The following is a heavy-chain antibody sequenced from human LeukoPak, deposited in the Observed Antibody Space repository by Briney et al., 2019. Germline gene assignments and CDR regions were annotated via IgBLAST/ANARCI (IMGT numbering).Heavy chain of an antibody. CDR1: GYTFTGYY. CDR3: ARDKGEMATIIGY. D-gene: IGHD5-24*01. Sequence: ASVKVSCKASGYTFTGYYMHWVRQAPGQGLEWMGWINPNSGGTNYAQKFQGRVTMTRDTSISTAYMELSRLRSDDTAVYYCARDKGEMATIIGYWGQGPLVTVSS. V-gene: IGHV1-2*02. J-gene: IGHJ4*02. CDR2: INPNSGGT.